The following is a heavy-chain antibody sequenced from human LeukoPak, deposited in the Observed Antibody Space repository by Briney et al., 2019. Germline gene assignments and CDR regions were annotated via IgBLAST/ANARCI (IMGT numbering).Heavy chain of an antibody. Sequence: PGRSLRLSCAASGFTFSSYAMHWVRQAPGKGLEWVAVISYDGSNKYYADSVKGRFTISRDNSKNTLYLQMNSLRAEDTAVYYCASWSEEIVGAHRGWFDPWGQGTLVTVSS. V-gene: IGHV3-30*04. CDR3: ASWSEEIVGAHRGWFDP. CDR2: ISYDGSNK. D-gene: IGHD1-26*01. J-gene: IGHJ5*02. CDR1: GFTFSSYA.